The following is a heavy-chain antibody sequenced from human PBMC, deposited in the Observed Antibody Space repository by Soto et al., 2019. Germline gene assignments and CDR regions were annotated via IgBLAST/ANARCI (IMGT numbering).Heavy chain of an antibody. V-gene: IGHV3-48*02. CDR3: AGDVLGYYGMDV. CDR2: ISSSTSII. CDR1: GFTLSSYS. Sequence: PGGSLRLSCAASGFTLSSYSMNWVRQAPGKGLEWVSYISSSTSIIYYADSVKGRFTISRDNAKNSLYLQMNSLRDADTAVYYCAGDVLGYYGMDVWGQGTTVTVSS. J-gene: IGHJ6*02.